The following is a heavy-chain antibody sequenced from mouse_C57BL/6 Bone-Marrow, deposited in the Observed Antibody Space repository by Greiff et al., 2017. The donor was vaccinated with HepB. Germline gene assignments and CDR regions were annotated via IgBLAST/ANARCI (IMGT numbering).Heavy chain of an antibody. Sequence: EVMLVESGEGLVKPGGSLKLSCAASGFTFSSYAMSWVRQTPEKRLEWVAYISSGGDYIYYADTVKGRFTISRDNARNTLYLQMSSLKSEDTAMYYCARGRTAQATGDYYAMDYWGQGTSVTVSS. D-gene: IGHD3-2*02. V-gene: IGHV5S21*01. J-gene: IGHJ4*01. CDR2: ISSGGDYI. CDR1: GFTFSSYA. CDR3: ARGRTAQATGDYYAMDY.